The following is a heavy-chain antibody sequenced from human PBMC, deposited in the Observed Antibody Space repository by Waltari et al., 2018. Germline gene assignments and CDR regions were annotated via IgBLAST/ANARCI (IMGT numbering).Heavy chain of an antibody. D-gene: IGHD3-16*01. CDR2: IKPDGSGK. J-gene: IGHJ4*02. Sequence: EVQLVESGGGLVQPGGSLSLSCAASGFSFSRYWRTWFRQAPGTGLEWVATIKPDGSGKFYVDSVKGRFSISRDNAKNSLYLQMNSLRAEDTAIFYCARMGAGRAPDYWGQGTLVTVSS. CDR1: GFSFSRYW. CDR3: ARMGAGRAPDY. V-gene: IGHV3-7*03.